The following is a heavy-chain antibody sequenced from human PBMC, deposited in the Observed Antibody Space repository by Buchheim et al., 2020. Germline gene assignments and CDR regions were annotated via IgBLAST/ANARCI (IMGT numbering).Heavy chain of an antibody. D-gene: IGHD6-13*01. V-gene: IGHV1-69*01. Sequence: QVQLVQPGAEVKKPGSSVKVSCKASGGTFSSYAISWVRRAPGQGLEWMGGIIPIFGTANYAQKFQGRVTITADESTSTAYMELSSLRSEDTAVYYCARESSSWYGLSGYYYYMDVWGKGTT. CDR2: IIPIFGTA. CDR3: ARESSSWYGLSGYYYYMDV. J-gene: IGHJ6*03. CDR1: GGTFSSYA.